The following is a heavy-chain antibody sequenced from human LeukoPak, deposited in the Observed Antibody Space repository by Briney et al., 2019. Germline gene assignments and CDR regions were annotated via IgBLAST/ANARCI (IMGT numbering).Heavy chain of an antibody. Sequence: GGSLRLSCAASGFIFDDYGMSGVRQAPGKGLEWVSGINWNGGSTGYADSVKGRFTISRDNAKNSLYLQMNSLRAEEDTALYYCARDAPTVGVDYWGQGTLVTVSS. CDR2: INWNGGST. CDR1: GFIFDDYG. J-gene: IGHJ4*02. CDR3: ARDAPTVGVDY. V-gene: IGHV3-20*04.